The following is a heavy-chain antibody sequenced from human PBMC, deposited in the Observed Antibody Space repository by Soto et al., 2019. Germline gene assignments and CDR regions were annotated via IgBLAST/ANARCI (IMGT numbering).Heavy chain of an antibody. Sequence: SETLSLTCTVSGGSISSYYWSWIRQPPGKGLEWIGYIYYSGSTNYNPSLKSRVTISVDTSKNQFSLKLSSVTAADTAVYYCARGYLGYNYSYLAVWGKGTTVTVSS. V-gene: IGHV4-59*01. CDR2: IYYSGST. CDR1: GGSISSYY. CDR3: ARGYLGYNYSYLAV. D-gene: IGHD3-16*02. J-gene: IGHJ6*03.